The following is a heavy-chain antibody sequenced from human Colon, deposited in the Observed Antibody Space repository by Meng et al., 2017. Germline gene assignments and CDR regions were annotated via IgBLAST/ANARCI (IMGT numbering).Heavy chain of an antibody. CDR1: GYTFTLYC. Sequence: QLVQAGADLKKPGASVKVSFTASGYTFTLYCINWVRQAPGQGLEWMGWIDPKSGNSRYAQGFTGRFVFSSDTSVNTAYLQISSLKEEDTAVYYCATLQVADISNKNWGQGTLVTVSS. V-gene: IGHV7-4-1*02. CDR2: IDPKSGNS. D-gene: IGHD1-1*01. J-gene: IGHJ4*02. CDR3: ATLQVADISNKN.